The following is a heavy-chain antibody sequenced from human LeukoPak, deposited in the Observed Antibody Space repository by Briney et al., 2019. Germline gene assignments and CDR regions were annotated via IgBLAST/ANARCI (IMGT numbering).Heavy chain of an antibody. Sequence: GGSLRLSCVASGFSFSRYWMSWVRQAPGEGLGWVANIKQDGSEKHYVDSVKGRFTISRDNAKNSLYLQMNSLRAEETAMYYCVRDADLGATIIGAFDIWGLGTMVTVSS. CDR2: IKQDGSEK. J-gene: IGHJ3*02. V-gene: IGHV3-7*01. D-gene: IGHD5-24*01. CDR1: GFSFSRYW. CDR3: VRDADLGATIIGAFDI.